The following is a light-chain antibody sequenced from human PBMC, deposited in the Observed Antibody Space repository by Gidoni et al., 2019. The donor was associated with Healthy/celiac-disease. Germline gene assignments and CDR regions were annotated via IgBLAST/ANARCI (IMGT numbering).Light chain of an antibody. Sequence: DIQMTQSPSTLSASVGDRVTITCRASQSISSWLAWDQQKPGKAPKLLIYKASSLESGVPSSFSGIGSGTEFTITISSLQTDDFATYYCQQYNSYSRTFGQGTKVEIK. CDR3: QQYNSYSRT. J-gene: IGKJ1*01. V-gene: IGKV1-5*03. CDR1: QSISSW. CDR2: KAS.